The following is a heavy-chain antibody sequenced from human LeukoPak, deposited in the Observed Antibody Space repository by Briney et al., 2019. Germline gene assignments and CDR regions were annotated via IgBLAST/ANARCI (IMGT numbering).Heavy chain of an antibody. CDR1: GFTFSSYA. D-gene: IGHD3-16*01. V-gene: IGHV3-23*01. CDR3: ARAFDHHFDY. CDR2: ISGSGGST. J-gene: IGHJ4*02. Sequence: GGSLRLSCAASGFTFSSYAMSWVRQAPGKGLEWVSAISGSGGSTYYADSVKGRFTTSRDSSKNTLYLQMNSLRAEDTAVYYCARAFDHHFDYWGQGTLVTVSS.